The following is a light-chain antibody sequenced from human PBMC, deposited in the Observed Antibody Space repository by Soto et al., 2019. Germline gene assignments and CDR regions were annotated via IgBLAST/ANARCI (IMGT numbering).Light chain of an antibody. J-gene: IGKJ5*01. CDR3: QQSYRNPIT. CDR1: QDISNY. CDR2: DAS. Sequence: DIRMTQSPSSLSASVGDRVTITCQASQDISNYLNWYQQKPGKAPKLLIYDASNLETGVPSRFSGSGSGTDFTLTISSLQPEDFATYFCQQSYRNPITFGQGTRLEIK. V-gene: IGKV1-33*01.